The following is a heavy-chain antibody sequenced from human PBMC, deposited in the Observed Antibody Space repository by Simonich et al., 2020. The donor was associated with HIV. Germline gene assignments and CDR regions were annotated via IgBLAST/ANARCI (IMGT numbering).Heavy chain of an antibody. V-gene: IGHV1-24*01. CDR3: ATWEVKDYVLTGYTYWYFDL. CDR2: FDPEDGHT. CDR1: GHTLTELS. Sequence: QVQLVQSGAEVKKPGASVKVSCKVYGHTLTELSMHWVRLAPGKGLEWMGGFDPEDGHTIYAQKFLGRVAMTEDTSTESAYMELSSLRSDDTAVYYCATWEVKDYVLTGYTYWYFDLWGRGTLVTVSS. J-gene: IGHJ2*01. D-gene: IGHD3-9*01.